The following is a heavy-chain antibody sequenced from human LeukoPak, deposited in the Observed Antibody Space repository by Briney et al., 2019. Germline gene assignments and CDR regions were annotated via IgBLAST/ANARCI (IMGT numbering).Heavy chain of an antibody. D-gene: IGHD4-17*01. CDR2: IYYSGST. CDR3: ARVRRGTVTTAYYYYYYYMDV. J-gene: IGHJ6*03. CDR1: GGSISSSSYY. Sequence: SETLSLTCTVSGGSISSSSYYWGWIRQPPGKGLEWIGSIYYSGSTYYNPSLKSRVTISVDTSKNQFSLKLSSVTAADTAVYYCARVRRGTVTTAYYYYYYYMDVWGKGTTVTVSS. V-gene: IGHV4-39*01.